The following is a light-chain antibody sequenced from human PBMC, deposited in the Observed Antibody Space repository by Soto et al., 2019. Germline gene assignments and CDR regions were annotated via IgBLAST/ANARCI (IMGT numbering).Light chain of an antibody. V-gene: IGKV1-5*03. J-gene: IGKJ2*01. CDR3: QQYNSYYT. Sequence: DIQMTQSPSTLSASVGDRVTITCRASQSISSWLAWYQQKPGKAPKLLIYKASSLESGVPSRFSGSGSGTEFTLTISSLQPDDFANYYYQQYNSYYTFGQGTKLEIK. CDR1: QSISSW. CDR2: KAS.